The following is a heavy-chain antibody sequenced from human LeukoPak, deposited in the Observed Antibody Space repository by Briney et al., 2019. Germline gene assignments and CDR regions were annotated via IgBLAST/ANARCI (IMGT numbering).Heavy chain of an antibody. Sequence: GGSLRLSCAASGFTFSSYAMHWVRQAPGKGLEWVAVISNDGSKKQYADSVKGRFTISRDNSKNTLYLQMNSLRAEDTDVYYCARDLAYCGGECYSGDAFDIWGQGTMVTVSS. J-gene: IGHJ3*02. CDR2: ISNDGSKK. CDR3: ARDLAYCGGECYSGDAFDI. V-gene: IGHV3-30*04. CDR1: GFTFSSYA. D-gene: IGHD2-21*01.